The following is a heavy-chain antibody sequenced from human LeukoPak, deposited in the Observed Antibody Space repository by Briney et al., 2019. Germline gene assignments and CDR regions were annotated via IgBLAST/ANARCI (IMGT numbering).Heavy chain of an antibody. CDR2: INPSGGST. CDR1: GYTFTSYY. Sequence: ASVKVSCKASGYTFTSYYMHWVRQAPGQGLEWMGIINPSGGSTSYAQKFQGRVTMTRDTSTSTVYMELSSLRSEDTALYYCAKWHSSSWSNQYYFDYWGQGTLVTVSS. J-gene: IGHJ4*02. CDR3: AKWHSSSWSNQYYFDY. D-gene: IGHD6-13*01. V-gene: IGHV1-46*01.